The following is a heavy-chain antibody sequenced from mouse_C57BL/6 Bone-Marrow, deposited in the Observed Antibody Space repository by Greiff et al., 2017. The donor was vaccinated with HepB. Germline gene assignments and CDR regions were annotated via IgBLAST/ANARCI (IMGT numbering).Heavy chain of an antibody. D-gene: IGHD2-14*01. V-gene: IGHV6-6*01. Sequence: EVQRVESGGGLVQPGGSMKLSCAASGFTFSDAWMDWVRQSPEKGLEWVAEIRNKANHHATYYAESVKGRFTISRDDSKSSVYLQMNSLRAEDTGIEYCTHYGYDAVAYWGQGTLVTVSA. J-gene: IGHJ3*01. CDR1: GFTFSDAW. CDR3: THYGYDAVAY. CDR2: IRNKANHHAT.